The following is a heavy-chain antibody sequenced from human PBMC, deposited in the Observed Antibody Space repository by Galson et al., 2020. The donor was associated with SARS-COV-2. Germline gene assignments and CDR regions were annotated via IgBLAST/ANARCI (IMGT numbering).Heavy chain of an antibody. CDR3: ARGGSTNLSVDHY. J-gene: IGHJ4*02. Sequence: SETLSLTCAVYGGSFSDYYWNWVRQPPGKELEWIGEINHSGSTNYNPSLKSRLTISVDTSKNQYSLKLSSVPAADTAVYYCARGGSTNLSVDHYWGQGTLVTVSS. D-gene: IGHD1-1*01. CDR2: INHSGST. CDR1: GGSFSDYY. V-gene: IGHV4-34*01.